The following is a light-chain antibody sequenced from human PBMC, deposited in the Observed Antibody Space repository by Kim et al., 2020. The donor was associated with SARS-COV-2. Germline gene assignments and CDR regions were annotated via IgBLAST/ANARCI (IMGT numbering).Light chain of an antibody. Sequence: DIQMTQSPSPLSASVGDRVTITCRASQSISNYLNWYQQKPGKAPKLLIYAASSLQSGVPSSFGGSGSGTDFTLTISSLQPEDFATYYCQQSYSTPYTFGQGTKVDIK. CDR1: QSISNY. CDR2: AAS. J-gene: IGKJ2*01. CDR3: QQSYSTPYT. V-gene: IGKV1-39*01.